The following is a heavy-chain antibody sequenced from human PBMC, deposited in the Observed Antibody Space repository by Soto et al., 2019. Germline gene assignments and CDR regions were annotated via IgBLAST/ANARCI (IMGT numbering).Heavy chain of an antibody. V-gene: IGHV3-43D*04. Sequence: HPGGSLRLSCAASGFTFYDYAMHWVRQAPGKGLEWVSLISWDGGRTYYADAVRGRFIVSRDSSKNSLYLQMSSLRVEDTALYYCAKDVCSGSTTICYTRLDFWGQGALVTVSS. J-gene: IGHJ4*02. CDR2: ISWDGGRT. CDR1: GFTFYDYA. D-gene: IGHD2-2*02. CDR3: AKDVCSGSTTICYTRLDF.